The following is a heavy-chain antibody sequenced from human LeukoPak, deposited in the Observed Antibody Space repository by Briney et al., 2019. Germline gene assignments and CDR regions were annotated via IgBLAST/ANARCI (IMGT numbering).Heavy chain of an antibody. CDR3: VRVRHGDYFDY. J-gene: IGHJ4*02. V-gene: IGHV3-72*01. Sequence: GGSLRLSCAAPGFSITDHYMDWVRQAPGKGLEWVGRTRNKPNGYTTDYGTSVKGRFIVSRDDSENSLYLQMNGLKTEDTAVYYCVRVRHGDYFDYWGQGTLVTVSS. CDR1: GFSITDHY. D-gene: IGHD4-17*01. CDR2: TRNKPNGYTT.